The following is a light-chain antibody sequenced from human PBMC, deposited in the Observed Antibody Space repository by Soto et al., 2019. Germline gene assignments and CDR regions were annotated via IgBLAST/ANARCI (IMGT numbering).Light chain of an antibody. V-gene: IGLV2-14*01. Sequence: QSVLTQPASVSGSPGQSITISCTGTSSDVGGYSYVSWYQQHPGKAPKLMIYDVSNRPSGVSNRFSGSKSGNTASLTISGVQAEDEADYYCSSYTSSSTPPYVFGTGTKVTVL. CDR3: SSYTSSSTPPYV. CDR1: SSDVGGYSY. CDR2: DVS. J-gene: IGLJ1*01.